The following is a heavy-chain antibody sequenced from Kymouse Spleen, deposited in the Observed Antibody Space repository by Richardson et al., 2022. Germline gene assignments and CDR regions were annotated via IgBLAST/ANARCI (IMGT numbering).Heavy chain of an antibody. CDR1: GFTFSSYD. CDR3: ARSRITGTRVFDY. V-gene: IGHV3-13*01. Sequence: EVQLVESGGGLVQPGGSLRLSCAASGFTFSSYDMHWVRQATGKGLEWVSAIGTAGDTYYPGSVKGRFTISRENAKNSLYLQMNSLRAGDTAVYYCARSRITGTRVFDYWGQGTLVTVSS. CDR2: IGTAGDT. D-gene: IGHD1-7*01. J-gene: IGHJ4*02.